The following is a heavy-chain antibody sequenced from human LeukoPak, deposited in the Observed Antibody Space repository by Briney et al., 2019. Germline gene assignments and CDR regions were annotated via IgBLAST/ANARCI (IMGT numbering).Heavy chain of an antibody. V-gene: IGHV3-7*01. D-gene: IGHD6-13*01. CDR1: GFTFSSYW. J-gene: IGHJ6*03. Sequence: PGGSLRLSCAASGFTFSSYWMSWVRQAPGKGLEWVANIKQDGSEKYYVDSVKGRFTISRDNAKNSLYLQMNSLRAEDTAVYYCARESVVRDSSSWYYYYYYMDVWGKGTTVTVSS. CDR2: IKQDGSEK. CDR3: ARESVVRDSSSWYYYYYYMDV.